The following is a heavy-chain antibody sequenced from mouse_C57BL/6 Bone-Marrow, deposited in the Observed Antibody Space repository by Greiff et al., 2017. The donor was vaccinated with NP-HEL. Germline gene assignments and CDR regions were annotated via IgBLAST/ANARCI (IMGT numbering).Heavy chain of an antibody. V-gene: IGHV1-72*01. CDR3: AWTDWAYWYFDV. Sequence: QVQLKQPGAELVKPGASVKLSCKASGYTFTSYWMHWVKQRPGRGLEWIGRIDPNSGGTKYNEKFKSKATLTVDKPSSTAYMQLSSLTSEDSAVYYCAWTDWAYWYFDVWGTGTTVTVSS. CDR2: IDPNSGGT. D-gene: IGHD4-1*01. CDR1: GYTFTSYW. J-gene: IGHJ1*03.